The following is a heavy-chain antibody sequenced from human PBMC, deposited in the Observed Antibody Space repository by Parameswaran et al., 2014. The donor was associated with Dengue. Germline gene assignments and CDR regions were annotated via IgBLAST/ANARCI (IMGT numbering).Heavy chain of an antibody. CDR2: ISSSSSSI. Sequence: WIRQPPGKGLEWVSSISSSSSSIYYADSVKGRFTISRDNAKNSLYLQMNSLRAEDTAVYFCARPRETFYYGSGSYYDAFDIWGQGTTVTVSS. J-gene: IGHJ3*02. V-gene: IGHV3-21*06. CDR3: ARPRETFYYGSGSYYDAFDI. D-gene: IGHD3-10*01.